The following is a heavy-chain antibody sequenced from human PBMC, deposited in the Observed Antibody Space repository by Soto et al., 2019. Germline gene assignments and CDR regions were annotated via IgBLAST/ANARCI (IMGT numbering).Heavy chain of an antibody. CDR3: ARASQCKSYFDCFAWLDY. V-gene: IGHV4-4*07. J-gene: IGHJ4*02. D-gene: IGHD3-9*01. CDR2: IYSSGET. CDR1: RDSISGLY. Sequence: SETLSLTCTVSRDSISGLYWTWIRQPAGKGLEWIGRIYSSGETNYNPSLTGRVIMSLDTSKNQFSLNLTSVTAADTAVYYCARASQCKSYFDCFAWLDYWGQGTLVTVSS.